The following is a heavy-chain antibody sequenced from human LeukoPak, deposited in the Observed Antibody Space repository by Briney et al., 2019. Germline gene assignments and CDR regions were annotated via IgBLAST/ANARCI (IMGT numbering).Heavy chain of an antibody. CDR2: TYYRSKWYT. D-gene: IGHD3-9*01. CDR3: ARGSPGLRGLDC. Sequence: SQTLSLTCAISGDTFSSNSAIWMRIRQSPSRGLEWLGRTYYRSKWYTDYAVSVRSLMTINPDTSKNQFSLQLNSVTPEDTAVNHCARGSPGLRGLDCWGRGTMVTVSS. V-gene: IGHV6-1*01. CDR1: GDTFSSNSAI. J-gene: IGHJ3*01.